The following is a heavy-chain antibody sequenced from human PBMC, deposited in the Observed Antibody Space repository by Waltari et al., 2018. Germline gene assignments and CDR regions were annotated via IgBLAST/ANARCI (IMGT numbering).Heavy chain of an antibody. CDR3: ARAGPITSQYYFYMDI. D-gene: IGHD1-20*01. CDR2: IWFDGSNK. Sequence: QVPVVASGGGVVQPGRYLSVSWAASGCRFRNYAMSWVGQAPGKGLEWVAIIWFDGSNKYYADPVKGRFTISRDNSKDTLYLQMNNLRVEDTAVYYCARAGPITSQYYFYMDIWGRGTTVTVSS. J-gene: IGHJ6*03. V-gene: IGHV3-33*01. CDR1: GCRFRNYA.